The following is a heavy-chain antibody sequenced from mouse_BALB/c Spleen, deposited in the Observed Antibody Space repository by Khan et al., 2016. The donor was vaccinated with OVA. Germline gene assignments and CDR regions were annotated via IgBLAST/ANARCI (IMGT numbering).Heavy chain of an antibody. Sequence: QVQLQQPGTELVRPGTSVKLSCKASGYTFTSYWMNWIKQRPEQGLEWIGRIDPYDSETHYNQKFKDKATLTVDKSSNTAYMQLTILTSEDSAVDYCARNPFAYWGQGTLVTVSA. CDR1: GYTFTSYW. V-gene: IGHV1-52*01. J-gene: IGHJ3*01. CDR3: ARNPFAY. CDR2: IDPYDSET.